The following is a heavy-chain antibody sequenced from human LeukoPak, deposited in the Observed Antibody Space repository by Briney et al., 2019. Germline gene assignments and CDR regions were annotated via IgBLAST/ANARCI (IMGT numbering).Heavy chain of an antibody. CDR3: TRSLYSSGWYWRTDYYYCYYMDV. D-gene: IGHD6-13*01. J-gene: IGHJ6*03. V-gene: IGHV3-49*03. CDR1: GFTFGDYA. CDR2: IRSKAYGGTT. Sequence: GGSLRLSCTASGFTFGDYAMSWFRQAPGKGLEWVGFIRSKAYGGTTEYAASVKGRFTISRDDSKSIAYLQMNSLKTEDTAVYYCTRSLYSSGWYWRTDYYYCYYMDVWGKGTTVTVSS.